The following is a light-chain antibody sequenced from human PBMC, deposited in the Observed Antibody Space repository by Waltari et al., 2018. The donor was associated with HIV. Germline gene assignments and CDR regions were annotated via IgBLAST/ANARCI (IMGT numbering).Light chain of an antibody. CDR3: QQIDSYPSPVT. V-gene: IGKV1-9*01. J-gene: IGKJ3*01. CDR2: SSS. Sequence: DIQLTQSPSFLSASVGDRVTITCRASQGISSYLAWYQQKPGKAPKLLIYSSSTLQSRVPSRFSGRGSGTEFTLTISSLQPEDFATYYCQQIDSYPSPVTFGPGTKVDFK. CDR1: QGISSY.